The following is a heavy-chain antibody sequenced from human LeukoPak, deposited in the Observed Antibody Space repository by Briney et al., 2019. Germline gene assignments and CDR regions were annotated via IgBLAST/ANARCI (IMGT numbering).Heavy chain of an antibody. J-gene: IGHJ3*02. Sequence: ASVKVSCKASGYTFTGYYMHWVRQAPGQGLEWMGWINPNSGGTNYAQDFHGRVTMTRDTSISTAYMELSRLRSEDTAVYYCARDSGIYRDGFDIWGQGTMVTVSS. CDR1: GYTFTGYY. CDR2: INPNSGGT. D-gene: IGHD1-26*01. CDR3: ARDSGIYRDGFDI. V-gene: IGHV1-2*02.